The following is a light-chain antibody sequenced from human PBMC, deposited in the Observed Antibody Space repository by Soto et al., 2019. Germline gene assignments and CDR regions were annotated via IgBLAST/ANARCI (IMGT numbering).Light chain of an antibody. CDR3: QRRRSWPQT. CDR1: QSVGSY. V-gene: IGKV3-11*01. Sequence: ETVLTQSPGTLSLSPGERATLSCRASQSVGSYLAWYQQKPGQAPRLLIYDASKRATGIPARFSGSASGTDFSLTISSLEPEDFAVYYCQRRRSWPQTFGQGTKVEIK. CDR2: DAS. J-gene: IGKJ1*01.